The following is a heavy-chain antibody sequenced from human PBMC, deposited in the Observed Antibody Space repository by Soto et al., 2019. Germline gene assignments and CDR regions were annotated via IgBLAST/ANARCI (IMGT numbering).Heavy chain of an antibody. D-gene: IGHD3-10*01. J-gene: IGHJ6*02. CDR1: GGTFSSYA. CDR2: IIPIFGTA. V-gene: IGHV1-69*05. Sequence: SVKVSCKASGGTFSSYAISWVRQAPGQGLEWMGRIIPIFGTANYAQKFQGRVTITTDKSTSTAYMQLSSLRSEDTAVYYCAIGLDITRVPNSCYFGLGVGGQGTMLIVS. CDR3: AIGLDITRVPNSCYFGLGV.